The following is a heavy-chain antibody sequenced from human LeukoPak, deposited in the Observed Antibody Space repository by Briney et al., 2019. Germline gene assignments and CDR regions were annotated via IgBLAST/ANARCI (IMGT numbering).Heavy chain of an antibody. CDR3: ASGATTGDFDY. Sequence: GGSLRLSCAASGFTFSTYTTHWVRQAPGKGLEWVAVISYDGSNNYYADSVKGRFTVSRDNSKNTLYLQMDSLRVEDTAIYYCASGATTGDFDYWGQGTLVTVSS. J-gene: IGHJ4*02. V-gene: IGHV3-30-3*01. D-gene: IGHD1-1*01. CDR1: GFTFSTYT. CDR2: ISYDGSNN.